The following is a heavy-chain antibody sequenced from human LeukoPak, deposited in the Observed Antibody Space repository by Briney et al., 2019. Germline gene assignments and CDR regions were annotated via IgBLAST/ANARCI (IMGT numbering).Heavy chain of an antibody. V-gene: IGHV1-46*01. Sequence: ASVKVSCKASGYTFTSYYMHWGRQAPGQGREWMGIINPSGGSTSYAQKFQGRVTMTRDTSTSTVYMELSSLRSEDTAVYYCARAPGILNWFDPWGQGTLVTVSS. D-gene: IGHD6-13*01. J-gene: IGHJ5*02. CDR2: INPSGGST. CDR3: ARAPGILNWFDP. CDR1: GYTFTSYY.